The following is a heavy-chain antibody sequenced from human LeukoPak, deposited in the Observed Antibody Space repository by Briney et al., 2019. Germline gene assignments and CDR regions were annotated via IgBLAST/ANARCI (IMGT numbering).Heavy chain of an antibody. CDR1: GYTFTGYY. CDR2: INPNSGGT. CDR3: ASNPPTSSTYYYYGMDV. V-gene: IGHV1-2*02. J-gene: IGHJ6*02. Sequence: ASVKVSCKASGYTFTGYYMHWVRQAPGQGLEWMGWINPNSGGTNYAQKFQGRVTMTRDTSISTAYMELSRLRSDDTAVYYCASNPPTSSTYYYYGMDVWGQWTTVTVSS. D-gene: IGHD2-2*01.